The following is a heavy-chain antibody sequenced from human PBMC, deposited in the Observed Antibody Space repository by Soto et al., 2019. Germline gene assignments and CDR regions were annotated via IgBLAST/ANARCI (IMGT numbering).Heavy chain of an antibody. CDR2: IYSGGST. CDR3: ARDSFDGSGYYRWFDP. CDR1: GFTVSSNY. V-gene: IGHV3-66*01. J-gene: IGHJ5*02. Sequence: GGSLRLSCAASGFTVSSNYMSWVRQAPGKGLEWVSVIYSGGSTYYADSVKGRFTISRYNSKNTLYLQMNSLRAEDTAVYYCARDSFDGSGYYRWFDPWGQGTLVTVSS. D-gene: IGHD3-22*01.